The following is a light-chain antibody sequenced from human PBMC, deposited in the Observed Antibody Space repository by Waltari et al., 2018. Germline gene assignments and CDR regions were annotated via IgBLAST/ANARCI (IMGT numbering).Light chain of an antibody. J-gene: IGLJ2*01. CDR3: SSYTSSGVV. CDR2: DVY. Sequence: QSALTQPASVSGSPGQAIILSCTGTGSDVGGYDYFSWYQQYPGKAPRLIIYDVYNRPSGVSNRFSGSKSDNTASLTISGLQAEDESVYYCSSYTSSGVVFGGGTKLTVL. CDR1: GSDVGGYDY. V-gene: IGLV2-14*01.